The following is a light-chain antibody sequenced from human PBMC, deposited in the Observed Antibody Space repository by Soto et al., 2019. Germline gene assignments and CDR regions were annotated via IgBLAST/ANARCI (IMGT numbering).Light chain of an antibody. CDR1: QSITNNY. J-gene: IGKJ5*01. Sequence: ETVLTQATGTLSLSPGERATLSCRASQSITNNYLAWYQQKPGQAPRLLIYGASSRVTGIPDRFSGSGSGTDCTLTISRLEPEDFAVYYCQQYRTSPLTFGQGTRLEIK. CDR2: GAS. CDR3: QQYRTSPLT. V-gene: IGKV3-20*01.